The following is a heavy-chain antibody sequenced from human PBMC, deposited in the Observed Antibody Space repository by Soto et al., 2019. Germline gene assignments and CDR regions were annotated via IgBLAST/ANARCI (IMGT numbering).Heavy chain of an antibody. CDR1: GFTFSGSA. CDR3: TRHNRSPGIAAAGTATTIYYYYMDV. Sequence: PGGSLRLSCAASGFTFSGSAMHWVRQASGKGLEWVGRIRSKANSYATAYAASVKGRFTISRDDSKNTAYLQMNSLKTEDTAVYYCTRHNRSPGIAAAGTATTIYYYYMDVWGKGTTVTVSS. J-gene: IGHJ6*03. V-gene: IGHV3-73*01. D-gene: IGHD6-13*01. CDR2: IRSKANSYAT.